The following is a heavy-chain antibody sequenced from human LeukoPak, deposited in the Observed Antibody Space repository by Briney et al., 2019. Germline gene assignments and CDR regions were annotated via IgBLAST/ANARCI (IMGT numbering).Heavy chain of an antibody. D-gene: IGHD3-22*01. CDR2: IYHSGGT. Sequence: SDTLSLTCTVSGASISSHYWAWIRQPPGKALERIGYIYHSGGTTYKPSLKSRVTISVDTSDNQVSLRLTSVTATDTAVYYCARVGSYDSSGYYFTDWGQGTPVTVSS. V-gene: IGHV4-59*11. J-gene: IGHJ4*02. CDR3: ARVGSYDSSGYYFTD. CDR1: GASISSHY.